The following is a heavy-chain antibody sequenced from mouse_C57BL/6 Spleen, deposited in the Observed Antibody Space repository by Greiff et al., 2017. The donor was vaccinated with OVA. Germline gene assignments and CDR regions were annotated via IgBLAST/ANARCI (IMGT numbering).Heavy chain of an antibody. CDR1: GYTFTSYW. CDR3: APTLGRDGYFDV. Sequence: QVQLQQPGTELVKPGASVKLSCKASGYTFTSYWMHWVKQRPGQGLEWIGNINPSNGGTNYNEKFKSKATLTVNKSSSTAYMQLSSLTSEDSAVYYCAPTLGRDGYFDVWGTGTTVTVSS. V-gene: IGHV1-53*01. CDR2: INPSNGGT. J-gene: IGHJ1*03. D-gene: IGHD4-1*01.